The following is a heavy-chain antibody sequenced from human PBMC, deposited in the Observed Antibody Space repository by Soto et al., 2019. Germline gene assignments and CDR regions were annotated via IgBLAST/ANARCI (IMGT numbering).Heavy chain of an antibody. CDR2: IYPGDSDT. J-gene: IGHJ5*02. D-gene: IGHD2-15*01. CDR3: VRHTSTLDQ. CDR1: GRSFRGSW. V-gene: IGHV5-51*01. Sequence: GESLKISCQVSGRSFRGSWIAWVRQVPGKGLEWMGIIYPGDSDTRYSPSFQGQVTISADMSIKTAYLQWRTLQASDSAIYYCVRHTSTLDQWGQGSRVTVSS.